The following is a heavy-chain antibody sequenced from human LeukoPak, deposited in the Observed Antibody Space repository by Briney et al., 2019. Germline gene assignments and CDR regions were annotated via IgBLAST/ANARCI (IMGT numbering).Heavy chain of an antibody. CDR2: INHSGST. J-gene: IGHJ6*03. CDR1: GGSFSGYY. V-gene: IGHV4-34*01. CDR3: ARVALPDCSSTSCYTGGRYYYYMDV. Sequence: SETLSLTCAVYGGSFSGYYWSWIRQPPGKGLEWIGEINHSGSTNYNPSLKSRVTISVDTSKNQFSLKLGSVTAADTAVYYCARVALPDCSSTSCYTGGRYYYYMDVWGKGTTVTVSS. D-gene: IGHD2-2*02.